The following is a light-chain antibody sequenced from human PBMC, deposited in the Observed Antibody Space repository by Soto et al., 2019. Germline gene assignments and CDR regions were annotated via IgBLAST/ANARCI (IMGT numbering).Light chain of an antibody. V-gene: IGKV1-5*01. CDR1: QSISSW. J-gene: IGKJ1*01. CDR3: QQYETFSGT. CDR2: DAS. Sequence: DIKMTQSPSTLSASVGDRVTITCRASQSISSWLAWYQQKPGEAPKLLIYDASALPRGVPSRFSGSGSGTKFTLTIASLQPDDFATYYCQQYETFSGTFGPGTKVDNK.